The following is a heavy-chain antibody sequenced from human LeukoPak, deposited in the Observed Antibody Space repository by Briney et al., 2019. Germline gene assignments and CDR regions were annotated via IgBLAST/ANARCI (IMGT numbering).Heavy chain of an antibody. CDR1: GFTFSSYS. CDR3: ARVGCSGGTCYDY. V-gene: IGHV3-21*01. Sequence: GGPLRLSCAASGFTFSSYSMYWVRQAPGKGLEWVAFISSGSNYIYYIDSVKGRFTISRDNDKNSLYLQMNSLRVEDTAIYYCARVGCSGGTCYDYWGQGTLVTVSS. D-gene: IGHD2-15*01. CDR2: ISSGSNYI. J-gene: IGHJ4*02.